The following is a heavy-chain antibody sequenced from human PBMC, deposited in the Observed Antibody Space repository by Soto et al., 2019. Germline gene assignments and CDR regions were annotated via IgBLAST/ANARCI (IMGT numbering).Heavy chain of an antibody. J-gene: IGHJ1*01. CDR1: GFTFSSYW. D-gene: IGHD3-22*01. CDR2: IKQDGSEK. CDR3: ARDRPEYYYDSSAPLQH. Sequence: GSLRLSCAASGFTFSSYWMSWVRQAPGKGLEWVANIKQDGSEKYYVDSVKGRFTISRDNAKNSLYLQMNSLRAEDTAVYYCARDRPEYYYDSSAPLQHWGQGTLVTVSS. V-gene: IGHV3-7*01.